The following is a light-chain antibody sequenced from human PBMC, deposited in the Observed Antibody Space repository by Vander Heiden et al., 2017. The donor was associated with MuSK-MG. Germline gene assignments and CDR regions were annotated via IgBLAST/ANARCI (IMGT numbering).Light chain of an antibody. V-gene: IGLV3-1*01. CDR1: KLGDKY. Sequence: SYALPQPPSVSVAPGQTASITCSGDKLGDKYACWYQQKPGQSPVLVIYQDRKRPSGIPERFSGSNSGNTATLTISGTQAMDEADYYCQAWDSSTVVFGGGTKLTVL. J-gene: IGLJ2*01. CDR2: QDR. CDR3: QAWDSSTVV.